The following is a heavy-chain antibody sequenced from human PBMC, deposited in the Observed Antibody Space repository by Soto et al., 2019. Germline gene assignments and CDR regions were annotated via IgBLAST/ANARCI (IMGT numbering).Heavy chain of an antibody. CDR3: ARGQRFSDWFDP. V-gene: IGHV4-4*07. CDR1: GGAISTYY. CDR2: IYSSGST. D-gene: IGHD3-3*01. J-gene: IGHJ5*02. Sequence: SETLSLTCTVSGGAISTYYWTWIRQPAGKGLEWIGRIYSSGSTKYNPSLQSRVTMSLDTSNNQFSLRLTSVTAADTAVYYCARGQRFSDWFDPWGQGTLVTAPQ.